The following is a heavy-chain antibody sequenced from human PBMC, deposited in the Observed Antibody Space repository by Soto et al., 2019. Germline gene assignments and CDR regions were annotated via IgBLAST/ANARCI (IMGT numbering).Heavy chain of an antibody. CDR2: ISAYNGNT. CDR1: GYTFTSYG. J-gene: IGHJ6*02. CDR3: ARDPGIAAAGPIYYYYGMDV. Sequence: QVQLVQSGAEVKKPGASVKVSCKASGYTFTSYGISWVRQAPGQGLAWMGWISAYNGNTNYAQKLQGRVTMTTDTSTSTAYMELRSLRSDDTAVYYCARDPGIAAAGPIYYYYGMDVWGQGTTVTVSS. D-gene: IGHD6-13*01. V-gene: IGHV1-18*01.